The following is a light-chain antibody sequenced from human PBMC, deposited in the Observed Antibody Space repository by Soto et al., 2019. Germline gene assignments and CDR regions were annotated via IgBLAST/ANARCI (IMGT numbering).Light chain of an antibody. CDR3: QQANRFPRT. J-gene: IGKJ4*02. Sequence: DIQMTQSPSSLSASVGDRVAITCRESEDIGTWLAWYQQKPGKAPDLLIYEGSTLQSGVPSRFSGSASGTEFILTISSFQPEDVATYFCQQANRFPRTVGGGTKVDIK. CDR1: EDIGTW. CDR2: EGS. V-gene: IGKV1-12*01.